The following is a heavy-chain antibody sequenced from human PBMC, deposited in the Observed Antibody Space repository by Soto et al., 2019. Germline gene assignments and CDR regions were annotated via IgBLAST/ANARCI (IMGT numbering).Heavy chain of an antibody. Sequence: QVQLVESGGGVVQPGRSLRLSCAASGFTFSSYGMHWVRQAPGKGLEWVAVISYDGSNKYYADSVKGGFTISRDNSKNTLYLQMNSLRAEDTAVYYCAKEMIVVAWGYGMDVWGQGTTVTVSS. D-gene: IGHD3-22*01. CDR3: AKEMIVVAWGYGMDV. J-gene: IGHJ6*02. CDR1: GFTFSSYG. V-gene: IGHV3-30*18. CDR2: ISYDGSNK.